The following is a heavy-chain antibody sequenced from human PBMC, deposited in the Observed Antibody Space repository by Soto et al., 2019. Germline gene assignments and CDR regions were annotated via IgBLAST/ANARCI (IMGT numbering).Heavy chain of an antibody. CDR3: ARGPSSSSAYFFDY. Sequence: SETLSLTCSVYGGSFSGYYWNWIRQPPGKGLEWIAEIIHTGSTHYNPSLKSRVTISLDTSKNQFSLRLSSVTAADTAVYYCARGPSSSSAYFFDYWGQGTLVTVSS. V-gene: IGHV4-34*01. CDR2: IIHTGST. CDR1: GGSFSGYY. J-gene: IGHJ4*02. D-gene: IGHD6-6*01.